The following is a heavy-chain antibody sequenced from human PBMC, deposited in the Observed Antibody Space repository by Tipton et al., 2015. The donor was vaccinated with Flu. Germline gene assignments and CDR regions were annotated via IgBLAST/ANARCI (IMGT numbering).Heavy chain of an antibody. J-gene: IGHJ4*02. CDR1: GFTFDDYT. D-gene: IGHD3-10*01. CDR3: AKAYYGSGSYLDY. Sequence: GSLRLSCAASGFTFDDYTMHWVRQAPGKGLEWVSLISWDGGSTYYADSVKGRFTISRDNSKNSLYLQMHSLRTEDTALYYCAKAYYGSGSYLDYWGQGTLVTVSS. V-gene: IGHV3-43*01. CDR2: ISWDGGST.